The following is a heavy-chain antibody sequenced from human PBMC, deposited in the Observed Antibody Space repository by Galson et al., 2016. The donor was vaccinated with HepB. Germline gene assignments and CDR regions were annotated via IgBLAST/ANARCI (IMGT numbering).Heavy chain of an antibody. CDR2: IVVGSGNT. CDR3: AAGTPWFGESNYYYYGMDV. V-gene: IGHV1-58*01. Sequence: SVTVSCKASGFTFTSSAVQWVRQARGQRLEWIGWIVVGSGNTNYAQKFQERVTITRDMSTSTAYMELSSLRSEDTAVYYCAAGTPWFGESNYYYYGMDVWGQGTTVTVSS. CDR1: GFTFTSSA. J-gene: IGHJ6*02. D-gene: IGHD3-10*01.